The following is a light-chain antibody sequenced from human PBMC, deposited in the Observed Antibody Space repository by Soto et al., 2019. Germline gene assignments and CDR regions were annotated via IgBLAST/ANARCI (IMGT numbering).Light chain of an antibody. CDR2: DDN. Sequence: NFMLTQPHSVSESPGKTVTISCTRSSGSIASNYVQWYQQRPGSAPTSVIYDDNQRPSGVPDRFSDSIDSSSNSASLTISGLKTEDEADYYCHSYDSDNVIFGGGTKLTVL. V-gene: IGLV6-57*04. J-gene: IGLJ2*01. CDR3: HSYDSDNVI. CDR1: SGSIASNY.